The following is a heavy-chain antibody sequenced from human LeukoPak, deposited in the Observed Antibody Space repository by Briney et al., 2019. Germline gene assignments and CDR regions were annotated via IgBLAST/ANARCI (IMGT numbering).Heavy chain of an antibody. CDR2: INSNSETI. D-gene: IGHD3-10*01. V-gene: IGHV3-48*02. Sequence: GGSLRLSCVASGFTFSTYAMNWVRQAPGRGLEWVSYINSNSETIYYADSVKGRFTISRDNAKNSLYLQMNSLRDEDTAVYYCARDHAASGSFYDYWGQGTLVTVSS. J-gene: IGHJ4*02. CDR1: GFTFSTYA. CDR3: ARDHAASGSFYDY.